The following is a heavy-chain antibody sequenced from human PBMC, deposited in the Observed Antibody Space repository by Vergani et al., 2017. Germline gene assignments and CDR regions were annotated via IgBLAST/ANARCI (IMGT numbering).Heavy chain of an antibody. Sequence: EQLLESGGGLIQPGGSLRLSCAASGFSFSNYAMAWVRQAPGKGLECISGIVGNGATSHHADSVKGRFTISRDYSKNTPYLEMNSLRAEDTAVYYCVKGRVWYWNYVNSFDNWGQGTLVAVSS. CDR3: VKGRVWYWNYVNSFDN. CDR1: GFSFSNYA. V-gene: IGHV3-23*01. CDR2: IVGNGATS. J-gene: IGHJ4*02. D-gene: IGHD1-7*01.